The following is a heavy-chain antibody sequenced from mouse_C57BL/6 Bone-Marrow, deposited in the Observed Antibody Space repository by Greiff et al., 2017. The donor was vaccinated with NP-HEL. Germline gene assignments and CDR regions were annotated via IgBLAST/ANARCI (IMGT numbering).Heavy chain of an antibody. V-gene: IGHV5-6*02. J-gene: IGHJ2*01. D-gene: IGHD1-1*01. Sequence: EVMLVESGGDLVKPGGSLKLSCAASGFTFSSYGMSWVRQTPDKRLEWVATISSGGSYTYYPDSVKGRFTISRDNAKNTLYLQMSSRKAEDTAMYYCARRSSFFDYWGQGTTLTVSS. CDR2: ISSGGSYT. CDR1: GFTFSSYG. CDR3: ARRSSFFDY.